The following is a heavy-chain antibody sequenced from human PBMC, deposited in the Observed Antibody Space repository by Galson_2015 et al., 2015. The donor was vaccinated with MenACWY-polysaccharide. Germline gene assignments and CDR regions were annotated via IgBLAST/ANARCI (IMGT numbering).Heavy chain of an antibody. V-gene: IGHV3-21*01. D-gene: IGHD4-17*01. CDR3: ARDSYGDYAFDY. J-gene: IGHJ4*02. CDR2: ISSSSSCI. Sequence: SLRLSCAASGFTFSSYSMNWVRQAPGKGLEWVSSISSSSSCIYYADSVKGRFTISRDNAKNSLYLQMNSLRAEDTAVYYCARDSYGDYAFDYWGQGTLVTVSS. CDR1: GFTFSSYS.